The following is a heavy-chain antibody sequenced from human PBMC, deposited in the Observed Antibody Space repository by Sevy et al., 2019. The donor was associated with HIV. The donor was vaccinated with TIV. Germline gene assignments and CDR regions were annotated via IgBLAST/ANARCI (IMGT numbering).Heavy chain of an antibody. CDR2: INPNSGGT. J-gene: IGHJ6*02. CDR3: ARPIVVVPAAINGMDV. D-gene: IGHD2-2*01. CDR1: GYTFTGYA. V-gene: IGHV1-2*02. Sequence: ASVKVSCKASGYTFTGYAIHWVRQAPGQGLEWMGWINPNSGGTNYAQKFQGRVTMTRDTSISTAYMELSRLRSDDTAVYYCARPIVVVPAAINGMDVWGQGTTVTVSS.